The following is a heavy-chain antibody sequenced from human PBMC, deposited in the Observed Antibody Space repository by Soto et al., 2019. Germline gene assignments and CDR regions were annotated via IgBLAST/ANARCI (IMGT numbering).Heavy chain of an antibody. CDR3: ARAVTIFGVVIIREGWFDP. Sequence: QVQLVQSGAEVKKPGSSVKVSCKASGGTFSSYAISWVRQAPGQGLEWMGGIIPIFGTANYAQKCQGRVTITADESTSTAYMELSSLRSEDTAVYYCARAVTIFGVVIIREGWFDPWGQGTLVTVSS. J-gene: IGHJ5*02. D-gene: IGHD3-3*01. V-gene: IGHV1-69*01. CDR1: GGTFSSYA. CDR2: IIPIFGTA.